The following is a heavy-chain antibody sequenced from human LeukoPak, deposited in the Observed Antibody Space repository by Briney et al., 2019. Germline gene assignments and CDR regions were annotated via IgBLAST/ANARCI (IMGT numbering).Heavy chain of an antibody. J-gene: IGHJ6*03. CDR1: GGSFSDYY. Sequence: NPSETLSLTCAVYGGSFSDYYWSWIRQSPGKGLEWIGEINPSGSTNYNPSLKSRVTISVDTSKNQFSLKLKSVTAADTAVYYCARRTLYRSGWYENESYYYYMDVWGKGTTVTIS. D-gene: IGHD6-19*01. CDR2: INPSGST. V-gene: IGHV4-34*01. CDR3: ARRTLYRSGWYENESYYYYMDV.